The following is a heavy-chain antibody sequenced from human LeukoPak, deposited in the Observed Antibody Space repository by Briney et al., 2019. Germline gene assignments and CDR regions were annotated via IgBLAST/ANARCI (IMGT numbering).Heavy chain of an antibody. CDR1: GYTFTSYA. V-gene: IGHV1-2*02. CDR2: INPNSGGT. D-gene: IGHD3-10*01. CDR3: ARLVRGAPRGHDY. Sequence: GASVKVSCKASGYTFTSYAMNWVRQAPGQGLEWMGWINPNSGGTNYAQKFQGRVTMTRDTSISTAYMEVSRLRSDDTAVYCCARLVRGAPRGHDYWGQGTLVTVSS. J-gene: IGHJ4*02.